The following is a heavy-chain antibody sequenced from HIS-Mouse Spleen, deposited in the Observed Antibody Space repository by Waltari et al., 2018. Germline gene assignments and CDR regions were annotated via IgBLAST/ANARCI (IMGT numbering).Heavy chain of an antibody. Sequence: QLQLQESGPGLVKPSETLSLTCTVSGGSISSSSYYWGWIRQPPGNGLEWIGSIDYSGSTYYNTSPKSRVTKSVDTSKNQFSLKMSSVTAADTAVYYCARDRELYFDYWGQGTLVTVSS. D-gene: IGHD1-26*01. CDR2: IDYSGST. V-gene: IGHV4-39*07. CDR3: ARDRELYFDY. J-gene: IGHJ4*02. CDR1: GGSISSSSYY.